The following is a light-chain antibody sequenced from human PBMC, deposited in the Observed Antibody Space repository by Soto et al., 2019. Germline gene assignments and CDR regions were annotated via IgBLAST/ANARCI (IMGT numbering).Light chain of an antibody. J-gene: IGKJ1*01. V-gene: IGKV1-5*03. Sequence: DIRMTQSPSTLSASVGDRVTSTCRASESICNWLAWYQQKPGRAPQFLMYEASSLERGVPSRFSGSGSGTEFTLTISGLQPDDFATYYCQQYKNSPWTFGQGTKVDIK. CDR3: QQYKNSPWT. CDR2: EAS. CDR1: ESICNW.